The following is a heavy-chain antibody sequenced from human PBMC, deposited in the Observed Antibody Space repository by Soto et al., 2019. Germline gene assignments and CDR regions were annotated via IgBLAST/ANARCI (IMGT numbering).Heavy chain of an antibody. V-gene: IGHV3-23*01. CDR1: GVRFGTYG. CDR2: ISGSGDST. CDR3: AKAGSTGDYYYYYGMDV. Sequence: GRPLRVSCAASGVRFGTYGMSRVRQAPGKGLEWVSGISGSGDSTYYADSVKGRFTISRDNSKNTLYLQMNSLRAEDTAVYFCAKAGSTGDYYYYYGMDVWAQGTTLTVPS. J-gene: IGHJ6*02. D-gene: IGHD1-26*01.